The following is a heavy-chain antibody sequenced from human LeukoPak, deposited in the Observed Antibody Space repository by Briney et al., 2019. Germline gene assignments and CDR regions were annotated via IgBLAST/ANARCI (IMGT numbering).Heavy chain of an antibody. Sequence: PGGSLRLSCAASGFTVSSNYMSWVRQAPGQGLEWVSVIYSGGSTYYADSVKGRFTISRDNSKNTLYLQMNSLRAEDTAVYYCATPWELRGNYYYGMDVWGQGTTVTVSS. CDR3: ATPWELRGNYYYGMDV. CDR1: GFTVSSNY. D-gene: IGHD1-26*01. CDR2: IYSGGST. J-gene: IGHJ6*02. V-gene: IGHV3-53*01.